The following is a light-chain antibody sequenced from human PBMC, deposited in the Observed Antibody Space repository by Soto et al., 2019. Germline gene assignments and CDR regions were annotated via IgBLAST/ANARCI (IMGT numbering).Light chain of an antibody. CDR3: QQYDNWPPWT. J-gene: IGKJ1*01. CDR2: GVS. CDR1: ESVSSH. V-gene: IGKV3-15*01. Sequence: DTVMTQSPATLSVSPGETATLSCRASESVSSHLAWYQQKAGQAPRLLIYGVSTRATGIPARFRGSRSETDFTLTISSLQSEDSAIYYCQQYDNWPPWTFGQGTKVDIK.